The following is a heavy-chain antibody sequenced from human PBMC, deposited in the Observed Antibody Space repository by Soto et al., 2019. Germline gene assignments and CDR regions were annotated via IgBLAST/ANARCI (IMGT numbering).Heavy chain of an antibody. J-gene: IGHJ6*02. V-gene: IGHV1-69*01. D-gene: IGHD2-2*01. CDR1: GGTFSSYA. CDR3: ASGWDIVVVPAAKRANYYYGMDV. CDR2: IIPIFGTA. Sequence: QVQLVQSGAEVKKPGSSVKVSCKASGGTFSSYAISWVRQAPGQGLEWMGGIIPIFGTANDAQKFQGRVTITADESTSTAYMELSSLRAEDTGVYYCASGWDIVVVPAAKRANYYYGMDVWGQGTTVTVSS.